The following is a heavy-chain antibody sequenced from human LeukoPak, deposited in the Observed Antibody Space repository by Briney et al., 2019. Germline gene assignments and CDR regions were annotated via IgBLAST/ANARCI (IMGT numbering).Heavy chain of an antibody. CDR3: GRGGLTGQMAAFDY. CDR1: GFTVSSNY. D-gene: IGHD3-9*01. J-gene: IGHJ4*02. CDR2: ISGSGGST. Sequence: GGSLRLSCAASGFTVSSNYMSWVRQAPGKGLEWVSAISGSGGSTYYADSVKGRFTISRDNSKNTLYLQMSSLRADDSAVYYCGRGGLTGQMAAFDYWGQGALVTVST. V-gene: IGHV3-23*01.